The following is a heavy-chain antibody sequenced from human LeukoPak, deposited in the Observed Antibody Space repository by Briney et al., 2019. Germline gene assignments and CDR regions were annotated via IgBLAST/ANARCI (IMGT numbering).Heavy chain of an antibody. CDR3: AIHTWDY. CDR2: IYSDGNT. V-gene: IGHV3-66*04. J-gene: IGHJ4*02. Sequence: GGSLRLSCAASGFTFSSYEMNWVRQAPGRGLEWVSVIYSDGNTYYAGSVKGRFTISRDNSKNTVYLQMNSLRVEDTAVYYCAIHTWDYWGQGTLVTVSS. CDR1: GFTFSSYE.